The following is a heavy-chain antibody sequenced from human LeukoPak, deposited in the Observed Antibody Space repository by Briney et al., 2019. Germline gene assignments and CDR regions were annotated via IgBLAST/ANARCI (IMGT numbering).Heavy chain of an antibody. D-gene: IGHD2-2*01. CDR1: GGTFNSYA. CDR2: IIPIFGTA. V-gene: IGHV1-69*01. CDR3: ASRLYCSNTRCRNFPFAY. J-gene: IGHJ4*02. Sequence: SVKVSCKASGGTFNSYAINWVRQAPGQGLEWMGGIIPIFGTANYAQKFQDRVTITADESTSTAYMELSSLRSEDTAIYYCASRLYCSNTRCRNFPFAYWGQGTLVTVSS.